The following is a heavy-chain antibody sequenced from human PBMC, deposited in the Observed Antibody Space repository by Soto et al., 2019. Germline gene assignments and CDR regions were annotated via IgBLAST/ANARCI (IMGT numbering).Heavy chain of an antibody. Sequence: EVQLSESGGGLVHPGGSLRLSCAASGFTFSTLAMGWVRQAPGKGLEWVSVMSATGGSAYYADSVQGRFAISRDNSKNTLYLQMNSLRAEETAIYYCVGEGRGSFDFWGRGTMVTVSS. D-gene: IGHD5-12*01. CDR1: GFTFSTLA. J-gene: IGHJ3*01. V-gene: IGHV3-23*01. CDR3: VGEGRGSFDF. CDR2: MSATGGSA.